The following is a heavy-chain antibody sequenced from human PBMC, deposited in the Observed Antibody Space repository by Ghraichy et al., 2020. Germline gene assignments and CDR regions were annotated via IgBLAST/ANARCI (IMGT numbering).Heavy chain of an antibody. V-gene: IGHV4-34*01. CDR2: INHSGST. CDR1: GGSFSGYY. Sequence: SETLSLTCAVYGGSFSGYYWSWIRQPPGKGLEWIGEINHSGSTNYNPSLKSRVTISVDTSKNQFSLKLSSVTAADTAVYYCARGVGFGEEDWGQGTLVTVSS. CDR3: ARGVGFGEED. J-gene: IGHJ4*02. D-gene: IGHD3-10*01.